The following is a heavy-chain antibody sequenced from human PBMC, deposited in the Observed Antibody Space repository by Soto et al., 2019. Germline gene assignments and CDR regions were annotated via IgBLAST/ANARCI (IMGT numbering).Heavy chain of an antibody. CDR3: ARDNSDYGDYVGPSFDY. CDR2: IYYSGST. D-gene: IGHD4-17*01. CDR1: GGSISSYY. J-gene: IGHJ4*02. Sequence: QVQLQESGPGLVKPSETLSLTCTVSGGSISSYYWSWIRQPPGKGLEWIGYIYYSGSTNYNPSLKGRVTISVDTSKNQLSLKLSSVTAADTAVYYCARDNSDYGDYVGPSFDYWGQGTLVTVSS. V-gene: IGHV4-59*01.